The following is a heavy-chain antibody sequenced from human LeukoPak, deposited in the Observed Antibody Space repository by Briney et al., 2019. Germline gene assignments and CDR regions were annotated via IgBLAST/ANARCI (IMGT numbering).Heavy chain of an antibody. Sequence: ASVKVSCKASGYTFTSYYMHWVRQAPGQGLEWMGWINPNSGGTNYAQKFQGRVTMTRDTSISTAYMELSRLRSDDTAVYYCARDQYGYDRLGDHFDYWGQGTLVTVSS. D-gene: IGHD5-12*01. V-gene: IGHV1-2*02. CDR1: GYTFTSYY. CDR2: INPNSGGT. CDR3: ARDQYGYDRLGDHFDY. J-gene: IGHJ4*02.